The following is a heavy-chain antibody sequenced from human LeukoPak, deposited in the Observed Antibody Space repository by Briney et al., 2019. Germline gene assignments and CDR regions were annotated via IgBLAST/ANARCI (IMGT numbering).Heavy chain of an antibody. CDR2: IYTSGST. CDR3: ARVIRAEENPTFDI. CDR1: GGSISSYY. Sequence: SETLSLTCTVSGGSISSYYWSWIRQPAGKGLEWIGRIYTSGSTNYNPSLKSRVTMSVDTSKNQFSLKLSSVTAADTAVFYCARVIRAEENPTFDIWGQGTMVTVSS. J-gene: IGHJ3*02. V-gene: IGHV4-4*07.